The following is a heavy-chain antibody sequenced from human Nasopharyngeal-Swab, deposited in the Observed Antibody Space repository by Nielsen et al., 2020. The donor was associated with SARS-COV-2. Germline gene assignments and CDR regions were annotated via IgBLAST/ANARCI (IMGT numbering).Heavy chain of an antibody. CDR3: ARENQEYANIWIDY. CDR1: GYSFRSYG. CDR2: ISVYNADT. Sequence: ASVKVSCKASGYSFRSYGINWVRQAPGQGLAWMGWISVYNADTNYAQKLQGRVSMTTDTSTSTAYMELRSLRSDDTAVYYCARENQEYANIWIDYWGQGTQVTVSS. D-gene: IGHD1-1*01. V-gene: IGHV1-18*01. J-gene: IGHJ4*02.